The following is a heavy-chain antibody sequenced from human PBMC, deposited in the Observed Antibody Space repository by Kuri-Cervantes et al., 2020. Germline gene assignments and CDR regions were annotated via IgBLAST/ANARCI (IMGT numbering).Heavy chain of an antibody. V-gene: IGHV3-11*04. J-gene: IGHJ6*02. CDR2: ISSSGSTI. Sequence: GESLKISCAASGFTFSDYYMSWIRQAPGKGLEWVSYISSSGSTIYYADSVKGRFTISRDNAKNSLYLQMNSLRAEDTAVYYCASGTELLWFGDYYYGMDVWGQGTTVTVSS. CDR3: ASGTELLWFGDYYYGMDV. D-gene: IGHD3-10*01. CDR1: GFTFSDYY.